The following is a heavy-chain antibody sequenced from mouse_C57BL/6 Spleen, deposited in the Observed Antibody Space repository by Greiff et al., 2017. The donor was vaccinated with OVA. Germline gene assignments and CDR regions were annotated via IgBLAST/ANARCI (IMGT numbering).Heavy chain of an antibody. Sequence: EVKLMESGGGLVKPGGSLKLSCAASGFTFSSYAMSWVRQTPEKRLEWVATISDGGSYTYYPDNVKGRFTISRDNAKNNLYLQMSHLKSEDTAMYYCARDHDYYGSSFDYWGQGTTLTVSS. CDR1: GFTFSSYA. V-gene: IGHV5-4*01. J-gene: IGHJ2*01. CDR2: ISDGGSYT. D-gene: IGHD1-1*01. CDR3: ARDHDYYGSSFDY.